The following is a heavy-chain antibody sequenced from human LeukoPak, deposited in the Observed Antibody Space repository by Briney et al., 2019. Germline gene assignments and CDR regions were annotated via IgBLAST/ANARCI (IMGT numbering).Heavy chain of an antibody. CDR3: AAPSRIQLDY. Sequence: SVKVSCKASGFTFTSSAVQWVRQARGRRLEWIGWIVVGSGNTNYAQMFQGRVTITRDMSTSTAYMELSSLRSEDTAVYYCAAPSRIQLDYWGQGTLVTVPS. CDR2: IVVGSGNT. V-gene: IGHV1-58*01. D-gene: IGHD5-18*01. J-gene: IGHJ4*02. CDR1: GFTFTSSA.